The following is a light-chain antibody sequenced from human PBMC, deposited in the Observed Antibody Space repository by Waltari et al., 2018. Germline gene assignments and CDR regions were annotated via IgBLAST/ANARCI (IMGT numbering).Light chain of an antibody. J-gene: IGKJ4*01. CDR1: QSLVHSDGNTY. Sequence: DVVMTQSPLSLSVALGQPASISCRSSQSLVHSDGNTYLNWFQQTPGQSPRRLFYKVSNRDPGVPDRFSGSGSGSDFTLKISRVEAEDVGVYYCMQGTHWPAFTFGGGTKVEIK. CDR3: MQGTHWPAFT. V-gene: IGKV2-30*02. CDR2: KVS.